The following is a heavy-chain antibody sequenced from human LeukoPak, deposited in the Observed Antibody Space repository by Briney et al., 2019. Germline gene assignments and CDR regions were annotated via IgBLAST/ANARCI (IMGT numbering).Heavy chain of an antibody. J-gene: IGHJ3*02. CDR1: GGSISSGDYY. CDR3: ARRRSSSLAFDI. CDR2: IYYSGST. V-gene: IGHV4-30-4*02. Sequence: SETLSLTCTVSGGSISSGDYYWSWIRQPPGKGLEWIGYIYYSGSTYYNPSLKSRVTISVDTSKSQFSLKLSSVTAADTAVYYCARRRSSSLAFDIWGQGTMVTVSS. D-gene: IGHD6-6*01.